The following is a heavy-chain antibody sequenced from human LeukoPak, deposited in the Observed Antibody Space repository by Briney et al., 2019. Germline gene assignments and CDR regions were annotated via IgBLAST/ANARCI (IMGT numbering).Heavy chain of an antibody. D-gene: IGHD1-26*01. CDR1: GFTLSSYA. V-gene: IGHV3-23*01. CDR2: ISGSGGST. CDR3: AKEGESIVGAGPDY. J-gene: IGHJ4*02. Sequence: SGGSLRLSCAASGFTLSSYAMSWVRQAPGKGLEWVSAISGSGGSTYYADSVKGRFTISRDNSKNTLYLQMNSLRAEDTAVYYCAKEGESIVGAGPDYWGQGTLVTVSS.